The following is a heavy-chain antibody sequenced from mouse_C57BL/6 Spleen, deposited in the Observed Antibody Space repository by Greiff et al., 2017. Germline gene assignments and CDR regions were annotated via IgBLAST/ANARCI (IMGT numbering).Heavy chain of an antibody. V-gene: IGHV5-4*01. J-gene: IGHJ2*01. CDR3: ARGRGLDD. CDR2: ISDGGSYT. CDR1: GFTFSSYA. Sequence: EVHLVESGGGLVKPGGSLKLSCAASGFTFSSYAMSWVRQTPEKRLEWVATISDGGSYTYYPDNVKGRFTISRDNAKNNLYLQMSHLKSEDTAMYYCARGRGLDDWGQGTTLTVSS.